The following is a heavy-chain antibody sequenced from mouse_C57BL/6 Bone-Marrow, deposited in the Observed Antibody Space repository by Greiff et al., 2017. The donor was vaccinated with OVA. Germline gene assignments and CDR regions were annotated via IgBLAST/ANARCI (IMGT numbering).Heavy chain of an antibody. J-gene: IGHJ1*03. D-gene: IGHD2-1*01. V-gene: IGHV1-19*01. CDR2: INPYNGGT. Sequence: VQLQQSGPVLVKPGASVKMSCKASGYTFTDYYMNWVKQSHGKSLEWIGVINPYNGGTSYNQKFKGKATLTVDKSSSTDYMELNSLTSEDSAVYYCARGGRRIYYGNYVWYFDVWGTGTTVTVSS. CDR1: GYTFTDYY. CDR3: ARGGRRIYYGNYVWYFDV.